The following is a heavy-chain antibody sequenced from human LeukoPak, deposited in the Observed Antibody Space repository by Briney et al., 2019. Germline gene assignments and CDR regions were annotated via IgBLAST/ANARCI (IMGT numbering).Heavy chain of an antibody. CDR2: ISSSSSYI. V-gene: IGHV3-21*01. D-gene: IGHD4-23*01. Sequence: GGSLRPSCAASGFSFNSYDMNWVRQAPVKGLEWVSSISSSSSYIYYADSVKGRFTISRDNAKNSLYLQMNSLSAQDTAVYYSAREVTGGNSAWGQGTLVTVSS. J-gene: IGHJ4*02. CDR1: GFSFNSYD. CDR3: AREVTGGNSA.